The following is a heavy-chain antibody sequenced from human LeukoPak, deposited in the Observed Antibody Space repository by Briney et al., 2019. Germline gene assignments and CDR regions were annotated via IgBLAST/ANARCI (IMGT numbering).Heavy chain of an antibody. J-gene: IGHJ4*02. CDR3: ARGGDSSSSRRTQQFDY. D-gene: IGHD6-13*01. Sequence: SETLSLTCAVYGGSFSGYYWSWIRQPPGKGLEWIGEINHSGSTNYNPSLKSRVTISVDTSKNQFSLKLSSVTAADTAVYYCARGGDSSSSRRTQQFDYWGQGTLVTVSS. CDR1: GGSFSGYY. CDR2: INHSGST. V-gene: IGHV4-34*01.